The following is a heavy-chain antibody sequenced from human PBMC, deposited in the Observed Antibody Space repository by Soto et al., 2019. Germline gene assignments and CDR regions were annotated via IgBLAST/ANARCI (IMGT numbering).Heavy chain of an antibody. Sequence: PSETLSLTCAVYGGSSSGYYWSWIRQPPGKGLEWIGEINHSGSTNYNASLKSRVTISVDTSKNQFSLKLSSVTAADTAVYYCARDRYSGYHYSCYIDFWGQGILVTVSS. CDR2: INHSGST. J-gene: IGHJ4*02. CDR1: GGSSSGYY. CDR3: ARDRYSGYHYSCYIDF. V-gene: IGHV4-34*01. D-gene: IGHD5-12*01.